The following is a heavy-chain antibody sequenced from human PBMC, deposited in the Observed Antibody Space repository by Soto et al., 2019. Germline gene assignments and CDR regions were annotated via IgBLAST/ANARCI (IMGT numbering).Heavy chain of an antibody. J-gene: IGHJ4*02. CDR1: GFTFNGFA. V-gene: IGHV3-30-3*01. CDR2: ISYDGSSK. Sequence: QVQLVESGGGVVQPGRSLRLSCAASGFTFNGFAMYWVRQAPGKGLEWVALISYDGSSKYYADSVKGRFTISRDNSKNTLYLQVSSLRTEDTVMYYCARALDYFASSGYYPVDWGQGTLVTVSS. CDR3: ARALDYFASSGYYPVD. D-gene: IGHD3-22*01.